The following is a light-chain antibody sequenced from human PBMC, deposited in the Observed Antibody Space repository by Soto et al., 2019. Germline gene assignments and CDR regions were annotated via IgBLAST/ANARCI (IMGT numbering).Light chain of an antibody. CDR1: SSDVGGYNF. Sequence: QSALTQPASVSGSPGQSITISCTGTSSDVGGYNFVSWYQQHPDKAPKLMIYDVTNRPSGVSNRFSGSKSGNTASLTISGLQAEDEADYYCSLYTSISTYVLGTGTKLTVL. CDR3: SLYTSISTYV. V-gene: IGLV2-14*01. J-gene: IGLJ1*01. CDR2: DVT.